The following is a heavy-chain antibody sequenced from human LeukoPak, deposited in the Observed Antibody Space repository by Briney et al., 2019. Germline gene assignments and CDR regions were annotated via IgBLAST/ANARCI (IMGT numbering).Heavy chain of an antibody. J-gene: IGHJ6*04. V-gene: IGHV1-2*02. D-gene: IGHD2-2*01. CDR3: ARNAGGVVPAAPGLMDV. Sequence: ASVKVSCKASGYTFNGHYMHWVRQAPGQGLEWMGWINPNSGGTNYAQKFQGRVTMTRDTTISTAYMELSRLRSDDTAVYYCARNAGGVVPAAPGLMDVWGKGTTVTISS. CDR1: GYTFNGHY. CDR2: INPNSGGT.